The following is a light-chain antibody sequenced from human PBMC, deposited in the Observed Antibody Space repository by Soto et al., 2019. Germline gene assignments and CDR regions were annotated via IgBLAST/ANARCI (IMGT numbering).Light chain of an antibody. J-gene: IGKJ1*01. Sequence: EIAFARSSGTLSFSPGERPTLYCRASQSVTTNFLAWYQQIPGQAPRLLIYGAYSRATGIPDRFSGSGSGTDFTLTISSLEPEDFAVYYCQQYDSSPWAFGQGTKVDIK. CDR3: QQYDSSPWA. V-gene: IGKV3-20*01. CDR1: QSVTTNF. CDR2: GAY.